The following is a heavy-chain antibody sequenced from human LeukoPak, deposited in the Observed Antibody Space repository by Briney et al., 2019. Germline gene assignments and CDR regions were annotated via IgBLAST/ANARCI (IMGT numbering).Heavy chain of an antibody. D-gene: IGHD7-27*01. CDR3: ARAPTDNWGSFDY. CDR2: MYYSGST. CDR1: GGSISSSNYY. Sequence: PSETLSLICTVSGGSISSSNYYWGWIRQPPGKGLEWIGSMYYSGSTYYNPFLKSRVTISVDTSKSQFSLKLSSVTAADTAVYYCARAPTDNWGSFDYWGQGTLVTVSS. J-gene: IGHJ4*02. V-gene: IGHV4-39*07.